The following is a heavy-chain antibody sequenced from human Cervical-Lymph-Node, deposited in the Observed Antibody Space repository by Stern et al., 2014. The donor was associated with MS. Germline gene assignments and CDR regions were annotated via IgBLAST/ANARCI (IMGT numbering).Heavy chain of an antibody. CDR2: IYPGMST. CDR3: ARGKVGATFTPDY. V-gene: IGHV4-61*02. CDR1: GDSVRGGRCY. J-gene: IGHJ4*02. D-gene: IGHD1-26*01. Sequence: QVQLQESGPGLVKPSQTLSLTCSVSGDSVRGGRCYWSWIRQPAGKRLEWIGRIYPGMSTNYNPSPQSQFTISVATSKNQSSRRLSSVTAADTAVYYCARGKVGATFTPDYWGQGVLVTVSS.